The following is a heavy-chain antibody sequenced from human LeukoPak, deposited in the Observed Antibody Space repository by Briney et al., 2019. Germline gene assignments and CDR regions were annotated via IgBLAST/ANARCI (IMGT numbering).Heavy chain of an antibody. D-gene: IGHD3-22*01. CDR3: ARDHHYDSSGYYFAPFDY. V-gene: IGHV3-48*04. Sequence: GGSLRLACAASGISFSSHWMHWVRQAPGKGLEWVSYISSSGSTIYYADSVKGRFTISRDNAKNSLYLQMNSLRAEDTAVYYCARDHHYDSSGYYFAPFDYWGQGTLVTVSS. J-gene: IGHJ4*02. CDR1: GISFSSHW. CDR2: ISSSGSTI.